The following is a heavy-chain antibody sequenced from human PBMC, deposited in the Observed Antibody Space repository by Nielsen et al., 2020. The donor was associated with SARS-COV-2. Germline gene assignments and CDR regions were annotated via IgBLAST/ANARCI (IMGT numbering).Heavy chain of an antibody. CDR2: IYYSGST. CDR3: ARHYPDYDILTGPNDY. V-gene: IGHV4-39*01. D-gene: IGHD3-9*01. Sequence: ESLKISCAVSGGSISSSSYYSGWIRQPPGKGLEWIGSIYYSGSTYYSPSLKSRVTISVDTSKNQFSLKLSSVTAADTAVYYCARHYPDYDILTGPNDYWGQGTLVTVSS. CDR1: GGSISSSSYY. J-gene: IGHJ4*02.